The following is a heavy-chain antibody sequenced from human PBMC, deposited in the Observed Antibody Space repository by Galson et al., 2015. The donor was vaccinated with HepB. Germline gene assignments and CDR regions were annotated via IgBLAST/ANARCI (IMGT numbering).Heavy chain of an antibody. D-gene: IGHD5-18*01. CDR2: INTGNGHT. CDR1: GNTFSGFS. J-gene: IGHJ4*02. Sequence: SVKVSCKASGNTFSGFSIAWVRQAPGQRLEWMGWINTGNGHTKFSQRFQDRVTLTRDTSASTVYMELSSLRSEDTSVYYCAREGGTGGYSYGIYYFDYWGQGTLVTVSS. V-gene: IGHV1-3*04. CDR3: AREGGTGGYSYGIYYFDY.